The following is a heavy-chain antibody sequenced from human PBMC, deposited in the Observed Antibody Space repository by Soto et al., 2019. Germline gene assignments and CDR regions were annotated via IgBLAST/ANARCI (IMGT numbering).Heavy chain of an antibody. CDR2: INQDGSEK. D-gene: IGHD5-18*01. CDR1: GFTFSTFW. CDR3: ARWCSHRKDTTMVKEGFDY. V-gene: IGHV3-7*05. J-gene: IGHJ4*02. Sequence: EVQLVESGGGLVQPGGSLRLSCAASGFTFSTFWMSWVRQAPGKGLEWVANINQDGSEKYYVDSVKGRFTISRDNAKNSLYLQMNSLRAEDTAVYYCARWCSHRKDTTMVKEGFDYWGQGTLVTVSS.